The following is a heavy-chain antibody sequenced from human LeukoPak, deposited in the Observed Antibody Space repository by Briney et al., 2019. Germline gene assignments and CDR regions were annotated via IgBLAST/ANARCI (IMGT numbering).Heavy chain of an antibody. CDR1: GGTFISYT. CDR3: ARAYTIFGVVITDNWFDP. V-gene: IGHV1-69*02. J-gene: IGHJ5*02. D-gene: IGHD3-3*01. CDR2: IIPILGIA. Sequence: SVKVSCKASGGTFISYTISWVRQAPGQGLEWMGRIIPILGIANYAQKFQGRVTITADKSTSTAYMELSSLRSEDTAVYYCARAYTIFGVVITDNWFDPWGQGTLVTVSS.